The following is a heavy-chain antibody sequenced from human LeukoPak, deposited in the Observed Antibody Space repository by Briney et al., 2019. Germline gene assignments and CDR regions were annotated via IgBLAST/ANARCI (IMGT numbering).Heavy chain of an antibody. CDR1: GFTVSSNY. J-gene: IGHJ4*02. CDR2: IYSGGST. V-gene: IGHV3-53*05. D-gene: IGHD1-26*01. Sequence: GGSLGLSCAASGFTVSSNYMSWLRQAPGKGLEWVSVIYSGGSTYYADSVKGRFIISRDNCKSTLYLQMNSLRAEDTDVYYCARDEVGATFDYWGQGTLVTVSS. CDR3: ARDEVGATFDY.